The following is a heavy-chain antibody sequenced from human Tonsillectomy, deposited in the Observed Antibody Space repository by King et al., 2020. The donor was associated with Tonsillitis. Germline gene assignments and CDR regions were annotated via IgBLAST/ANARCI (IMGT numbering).Heavy chain of an antibody. D-gene: IGHD6-19*01. J-gene: IGHJ6*02. Sequence: QLVQSGAEVKKPGASVKVSCKASGYTFTTYGISWVRQAPGQGLEWMGWISAYNGNTNYAQKLQGRVTMTTDTSASTAYMELRSLRSDDTAVYYCARDSVGIAVAGTLSHYSYYGMDVWGQGTTVTVSS. V-gene: IGHV1-18*04. CDR1: GYTFTTYG. CDR2: ISAYNGNT. CDR3: ARDSVGIAVAGTLSHYSYYGMDV.